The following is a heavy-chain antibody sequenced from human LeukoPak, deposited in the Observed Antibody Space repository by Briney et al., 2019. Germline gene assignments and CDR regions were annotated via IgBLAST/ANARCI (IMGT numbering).Heavy chain of an antibody. CDR1: GYTFTGYY. J-gene: IGHJ5*02. V-gene: IGHV1-2*02. Sequence: ASVKVSCKASGYTFTGYYMHWVRQAPGQGLEWMGWINPNSGGTNYAQKFQGRVTMTRDTSISTAYMELSRLRPDDTAVYYCARTMVRGVNWFDPWGQGTLVTVSS. CDR3: ARTMVRGVNWFDP. CDR2: INPNSGGT. D-gene: IGHD3-10*01.